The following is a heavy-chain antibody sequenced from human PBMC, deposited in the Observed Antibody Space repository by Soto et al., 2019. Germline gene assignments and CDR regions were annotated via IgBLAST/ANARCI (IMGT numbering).Heavy chain of an antibody. J-gene: IGHJ4*02. CDR3: ATRKIYSSSWPFDY. Sequence: ASVKVSCKVSGYTLTELSMHWVRQAPGKGLEWMGGFDPEDGETIYAQKFQGRVTMTEDTSTDTAYMELSSLRSEDTAVYYCATRKIYSSSWPFDYWGQGTLVTVSS. D-gene: IGHD6-13*01. CDR2: FDPEDGET. V-gene: IGHV1-24*01. CDR1: GYTLTELS.